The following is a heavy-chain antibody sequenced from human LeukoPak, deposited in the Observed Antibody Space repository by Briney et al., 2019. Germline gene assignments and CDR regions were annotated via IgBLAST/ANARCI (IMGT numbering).Heavy chain of an antibody. D-gene: IGHD6-13*01. Sequence: SETLSLTCTVSGGSISSSSYYWGWIRQPPGKGLEWIGRIYTSGSTNYNPSLKSRVTISRDTSKNHFSLKLTSVTAADTAVYYCAREGYGSSWYPAGYNWFDPWGQGTLVTVSS. CDR1: GGSISSSSYY. V-gene: IGHV4-61*02. CDR3: AREGYGSSWYPAGYNWFDP. J-gene: IGHJ5*02. CDR2: IYTSGST.